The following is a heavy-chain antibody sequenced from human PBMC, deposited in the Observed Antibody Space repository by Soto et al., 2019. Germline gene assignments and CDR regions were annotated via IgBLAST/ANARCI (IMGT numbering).Heavy chain of an antibody. J-gene: IGHJ6*03. D-gene: IGHD3-10*01. Sequence: GGSLRLSCAASGFTFSSYDMHWVRQATGKGLEWVSAIGTAGDTYYPGSVKGRFTIAREKAKNSVYLQMNSLRAGDTAVYYCARAFGSMDYYYYMDVWGKGTTVTVSS. V-gene: IGHV3-13*01. CDR2: IGTAGDT. CDR1: GFTFSSYD. CDR3: ARAFGSMDYYYYMDV.